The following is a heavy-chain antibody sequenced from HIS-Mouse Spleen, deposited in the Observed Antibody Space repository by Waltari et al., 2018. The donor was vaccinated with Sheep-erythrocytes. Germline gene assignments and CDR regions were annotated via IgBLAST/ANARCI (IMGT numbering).Heavy chain of an antibody. CDR2: IIPILGIA. Sequence: QVQLVQSGAEVKKPGSSVKVSCKASGGTFSSYAISWVRQAPGQGLEWMGRIIPILGIANYEQKFQGRVTMTADKSTRTAYMELSSLRSEDTAVYYCAQTGATTPHFDYWGQGTLVTVSS. CDR1: GGTFSSYA. D-gene: IGHD1-26*01. CDR3: AQTGATTPHFDY. V-gene: IGHV1-69*04. J-gene: IGHJ4*02.